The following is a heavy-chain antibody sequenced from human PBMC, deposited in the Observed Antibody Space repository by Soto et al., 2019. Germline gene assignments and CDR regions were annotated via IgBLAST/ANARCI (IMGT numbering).Heavy chain of an antibody. V-gene: IGHV4-59*01. CDR1: GGSISSYY. CDR3: AREDISGSYRAFDI. Sequence: QVQLQESGPGLVKPSETLSLTCTVSGGSISSYYSSWIRQPPGKGLGWIGYIYYSGSTNYNPSRKSRVTISVDTSKNQCSLKRSSVTAADTAVYYCAREDISGSYRAFDIWGQGTIVTVSS. D-gene: IGHD1-26*01. CDR2: IYYSGST. J-gene: IGHJ3*02.